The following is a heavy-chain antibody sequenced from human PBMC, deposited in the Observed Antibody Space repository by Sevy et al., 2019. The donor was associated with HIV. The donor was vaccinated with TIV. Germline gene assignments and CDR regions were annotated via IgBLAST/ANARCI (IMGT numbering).Heavy chain of an antibody. CDR3: AAGPEIALWSPPVGH. CDR1: GLTFTSYY. V-gene: IGHV1-46*01. D-gene: IGHD5-18*01. Sequence: ASVKVSCKASGLTFTSYYMHWVRQAPGPGLEWMGMMNPGGGGTSYAQKFQGRVTMTRNTSTSTVLMELSSLRSEDTAVYYCAAGPEIALWSPPVGHWGQGTLVTVSS. CDR2: MNPGGGGT. J-gene: IGHJ4*02.